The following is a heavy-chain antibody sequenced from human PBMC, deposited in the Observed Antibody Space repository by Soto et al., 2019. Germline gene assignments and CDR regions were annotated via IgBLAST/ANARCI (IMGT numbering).Heavy chain of an antibody. CDR2: IYYSGYT. D-gene: IGHD1-1*01. CDR3: ARHNEPPCVGYYYDMDV. V-gene: IGHV4-39*01. CDR1: GGSISSSSYY. J-gene: IGHJ6*02. Sequence: QLQLQESGPGLVKPSETLSLTCTVSGGSISSSSYYWGWIRQPPGKGLEWIGSIYYSGYTYYNPSLKSRFPISVDTSNNQFSLKLSSVTAADTAVYYCARHNEPPCVGYYYDMDVWGQGTTVTVSS.